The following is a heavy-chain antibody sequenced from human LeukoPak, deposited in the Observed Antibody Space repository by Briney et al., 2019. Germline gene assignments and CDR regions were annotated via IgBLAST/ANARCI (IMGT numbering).Heavy chain of an antibody. V-gene: IGHV3-7*01. CDR1: GSTFSSYW. D-gene: IGHD3-22*01. CDR2: IKQDGSEK. Sequence: PGGSLRLSCAASGSTFSSYWMSWVRQAPGRGLEWVANIKQDGSEKYYVDSVKGRFTISRDNAKNSLYLQMNSLRAEDTAGYYCARGFSGYYYDLFDYWGQGTLVTVSS. J-gene: IGHJ4*02. CDR3: ARGFSGYYYDLFDY.